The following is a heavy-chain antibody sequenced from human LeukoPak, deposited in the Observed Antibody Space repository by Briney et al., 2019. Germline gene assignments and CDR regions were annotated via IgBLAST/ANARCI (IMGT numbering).Heavy chain of an antibody. CDR1: GFTFSSYA. CDR2: ISYDGSNK. Sequence: PGRSLRLSCAASGFTFSSYAMHWVRQAPGKGLEWVAVISYDGSNKYYADSVKGRFTISRDNSKNTLYLQMNSLRAEDTAVYYCAKAHTVVTPIEYFQHWGQGTLVTVSS. J-gene: IGHJ1*01. D-gene: IGHD4-23*01. CDR3: AKAHTVVTPIEYFQH. V-gene: IGHV3-30-3*01.